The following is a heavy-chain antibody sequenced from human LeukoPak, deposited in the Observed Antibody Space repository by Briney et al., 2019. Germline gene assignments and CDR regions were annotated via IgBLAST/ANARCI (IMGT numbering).Heavy chain of an antibody. D-gene: IGHD5-18*01. J-gene: IGHJ6*03. CDR2: IIPIFGTA. V-gene: IGHV1-69*13. Sequence: SVKVSCKASGGTFSSYAISWVRQAPGQGLEWMGGIIPIFGTANYAQKFQGRVTITADESTSTAYMELSSLRSEDTAVHYCARGGYSSTYPMDVWGKGTTVTVSS. CDR1: GGTFSSYA. CDR3: ARGGYSSTYPMDV.